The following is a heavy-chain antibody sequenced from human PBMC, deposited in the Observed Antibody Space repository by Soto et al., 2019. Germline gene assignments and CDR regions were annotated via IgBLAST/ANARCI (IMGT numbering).Heavy chain of an antibody. CDR1: GFSLSTSGVG. CDR2: IYWNDDK. D-gene: IGHD6-19*01. J-gene: IGHJ4*02. V-gene: IGHV2-5*01. Sequence: SGPSLVNPTQTLTLTCTFSGFSLSTSGVGVGWIRQPPGKALEWLALIYWNDDKRYSPSLKSRLTITKDTSKNQVVLTMTNMDPVDTATYYCAHRPSGWYLFDYWGQGTLVTVSS. CDR3: AHRPSGWYLFDY.